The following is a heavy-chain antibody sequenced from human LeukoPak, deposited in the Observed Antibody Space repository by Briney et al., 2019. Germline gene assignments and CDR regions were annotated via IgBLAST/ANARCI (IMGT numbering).Heavy chain of an antibody. J-gene: IGHJ3*02. Sequence: QAGGSLRLPCAASGFTFSSYGMHWVRQAPGKGLEWVAVIWNDGSNKYYADSVKGRFTISRDNSKNTLYLQMNSLRAEDTAVYYCAGGYYDILTGSSLQAFDIWGQGTMVTVSS. CDR3: AGGYYDILTGSSLQAFDI. CDR1: GFTFSSYG. V-gene: IGHV3-33*01. D-gene: IGHD3-9*01. CDR2: IWNDGSNK.